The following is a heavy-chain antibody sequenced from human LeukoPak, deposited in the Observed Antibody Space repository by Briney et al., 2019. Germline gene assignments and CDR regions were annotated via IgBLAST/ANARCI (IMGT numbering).Heavy chain of an antibody. CDR1: GGSFSGYY. D-gene: IGHD3-10*01. Sequence: SETLSLTCAVYGGSFSGYYWSWIRQPPGKGLEWIGEINHSGSTNYNPSLKSRVTISVDTSKNQFSLKLSSATAADTAVYYCARGRFYYYGSGSFVFDYWGQGTLVTVSS. V-gene: IGHV4-34*01. J-gene: IGHJ4*02. CDR2: INHSGST. CDR3: ARGRFYYYGSGSFVFDY.